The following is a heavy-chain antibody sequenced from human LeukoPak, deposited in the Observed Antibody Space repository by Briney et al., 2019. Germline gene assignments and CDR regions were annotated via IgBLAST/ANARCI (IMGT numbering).Heavy chain of an antibody. CDR3: ARLPRPGNRWSNGFDI. J-gene: IGHJ3*02. V-gene: IGHV4-39*01. CDR2: IFYSGST. Sequence: SETLSLTCTVSGGSISSSAYYWGWIRQPPGKGLEWIANIFYSGSTYYYPSLKSRVTISVDTSKNQFSLMLTSVTAADTAVYYCARLPRPGNRWSNGFDIWGQGTMVTVSS. CDR1: GGSISSSAYY. D-gene: IGHD4-23*01.